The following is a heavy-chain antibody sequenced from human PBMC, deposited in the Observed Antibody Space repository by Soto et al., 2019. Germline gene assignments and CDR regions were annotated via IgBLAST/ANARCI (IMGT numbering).Heavy chain of an antibody. Sequence: EVQLVQSGAEVKKPGESLRISCKGSGYSFTSYWINWLRQMPGKGLEWMGRIDPSDSSSNYSPSFQGHVTTSADKSISTAYLQWSSLKASDTAKYFCVRRLGKDIAYLGPGTLVTVSS. CDR1: GYSFTSYW. CDR3: VRRLGKDIAY. V-gene: IGHV5-10-1*03. J-gene: IGHJ4*02. CDR2: IDPSDSSS. D-gene: IGHD7-27*01.